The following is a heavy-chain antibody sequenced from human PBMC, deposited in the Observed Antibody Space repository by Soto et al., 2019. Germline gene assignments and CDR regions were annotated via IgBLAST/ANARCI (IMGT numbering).Heavy chain of an antibody. Sequence: GGSLRLSCAASGFSISDYGMEWVRQAPGKGLEWVALISYDGSNTYYADSVKGRFTISRDNSKDTLFLQMTGLRREDTAVYYCAKGAGDRLSLGMDVWGQGXTVTV. D-gene: IGHD1-26*01. CDR1: GFSISDYG. V-gene: IGHV3-30*18. CDR3: AKGAGDRLSLGMDV. J-gene: IGHJ6*02. CDR2: ISYDGSNT.